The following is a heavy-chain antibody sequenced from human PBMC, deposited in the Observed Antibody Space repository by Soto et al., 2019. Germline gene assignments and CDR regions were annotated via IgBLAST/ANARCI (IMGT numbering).Heavy chain of an antibody. CDR1: GFTFSSYA. D-gene: IGHD6-19*01. CDR3: ARDLRSGWPHFDY. Sequence: SGGSLRLSCAASGFTFSSYAMSWVRQAPGKGLEWVSYISSSSSTIYYADSVKGRFTISRDNAKNSLYLQMNSLRDEDTAVYYCARDLRSGWPHFDYWGQGTLVTVSS. CDR2: ISSSSSTI. J-gene: IGHJ4*02. V-gene: IGHV3-48*02.